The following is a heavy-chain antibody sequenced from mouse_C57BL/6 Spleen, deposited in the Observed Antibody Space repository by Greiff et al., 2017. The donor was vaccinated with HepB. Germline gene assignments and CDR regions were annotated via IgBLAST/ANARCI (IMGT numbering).Heavy chain of an antibody. J-gene: IGHJ4*01. V-gene: IGHV1-55*01. CDR2: IYPGSGST. D-gene: IGHD2-1*01. CDR1: GYTFTSYW. CDR3: ARAGFYYGNYVSAMDY. Sequence: VQLQQSGAELVKPGASVKMSCKASGYTFTSYWITWVKQRPGQGLEWIGDIYPGSGSTNYNEKFKSKATLTVDTSSSTAYMQLSSLTSEDSAVYYGARAGFYYGNYVSAMDYWGQGTSVTVSS.